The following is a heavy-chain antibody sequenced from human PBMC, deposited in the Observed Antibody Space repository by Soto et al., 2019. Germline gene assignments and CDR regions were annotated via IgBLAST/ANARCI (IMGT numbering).Heavy chain of an antibody. CDR2: ISYDGSNK. V-gene: IGHV3-30*03. CDR3: APGHDDY. Sequence: QVQLVESGGGVVQPGRSLRLSCAASGFTFSSYDMHWVRQAPGKGLEWVAVISYDGSNKYYADSVKGRFTISRDNSKNTLYLQMNSLRTEDTAVYYCAPGHDDYWCQGTLVTVSS. CDR1: GFTFSSYD. D-gene: IGHD1-1*01. J-gene: IGHJ4*02.